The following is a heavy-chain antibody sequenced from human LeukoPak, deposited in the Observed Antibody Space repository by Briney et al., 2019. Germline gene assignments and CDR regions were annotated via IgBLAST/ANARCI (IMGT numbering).Heavy chain of an antibody. J-gene: IGHJ4*02. D-gene: IGHD6-6*01. Sequence: GGSLRLSCAASGFTFSSYAMHWVRQAPGEGLEWVAVISYDGSNKYYADSVKGRFTISRDNSKNTLYLQMNSLRAEDTAVYYCARERGYIAARLLYFDYWGQGTLVTVSS. V-gene: IGHV3-30-3*01. CDR1: GFTFSSYA. CDR3: ARERGYIAARLLYFDY. CDR2: ISYDGSNK.